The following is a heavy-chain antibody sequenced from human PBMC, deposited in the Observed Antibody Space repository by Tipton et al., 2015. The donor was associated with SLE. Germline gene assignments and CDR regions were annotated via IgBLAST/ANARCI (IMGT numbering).Heavy chain of an antibody. Sequence: GLVKPSETLFLICTVSGGSISSSSYYWGWIRQPPGKGLEWIGSIYCSGSTYYNPSLKSRVTISVDTSKNQFSLKLSSVTAADTAVYYWARDYSSSSGGGSGGFAFDYWGQGTLVTVSS. V-gene: IGHV4-39*07. J-gene: IGHJ4*02. D-gene: IGHD6-6*01. CDR1: GGSISSSSYY. CDR3: ARDYSSSSGGGSGGFAFDY. CDR2: IYCSGST.